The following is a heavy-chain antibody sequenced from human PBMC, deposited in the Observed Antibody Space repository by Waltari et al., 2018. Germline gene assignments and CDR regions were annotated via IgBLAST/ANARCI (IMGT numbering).Heavy chain of an antibody. CDR3: AKGPDSSHYFSNWLDP. CDR2: IEYDGYNK. Sequence: QAQLVESGGGVVQPGGSRRISCAASVFNFNTHGMLWVRQAPGKGPEWVAFIEYDGYNKHYADSVKGRFTISRDNSKNTLYLQLSGLSREDTAVYSCAKGPDSSHYFSNWLDPWGQGTLVTVSS. D-gene: IGHD3-22*01. V-gene: IGHV3-30*02. J-gene: IGHJ5*02. CDR1: VFNFNTHG.